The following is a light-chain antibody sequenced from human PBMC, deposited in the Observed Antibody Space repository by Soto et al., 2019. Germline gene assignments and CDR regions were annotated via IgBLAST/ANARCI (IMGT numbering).Light chain of an antibody. CDR1: QDISNY. V-gene: IGKV1-33*01. Sequence: DIQMTQSPSSLSASVGDRVTITCQASQDISNYLNWYQQKPGKAPKLLIYDASNLETGVPSRFSGSGSGTYFTFTISSLQPEDIATYYCQQYYNLPLTFGGGTKVEIK. J-gene: IGKJ4*01. CDR2: DAS. CDR3: QQYYNLPLT.